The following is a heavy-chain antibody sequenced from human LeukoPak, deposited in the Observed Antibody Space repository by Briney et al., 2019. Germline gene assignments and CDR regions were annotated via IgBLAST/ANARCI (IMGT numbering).Heavy chain of an antibody. D-gene: IGHD2-15*01. CDR3: ATWRCSGGSCYSLPYYYGMDV. V-gene: IGHV1-24*01. Sequence: ASVKVSCKVSGYTLTELSMHWVRQAPGKGLEWMGGFGPEDGETIYAQKFQGRVTMTEDTSTDTAYMELSSLRSKDTAVYYCATWRCSGGSCYSLPYYYGMDVWGQGTTVTVSS. J-gene: IGHJ6*02. CDR2: FGPEDGET. CDR1: GYTLTELS.